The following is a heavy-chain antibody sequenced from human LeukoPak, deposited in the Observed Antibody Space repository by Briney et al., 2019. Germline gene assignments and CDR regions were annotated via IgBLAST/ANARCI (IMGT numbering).Heavy chain of an antibody. J-gene: IGHJ5*02. V-gene: IGHV4-28*05. CDR2: IYYSGGI. CDR3: ARGPGIQLWYNWFDP. CDR1: GYSISSSNY. D-gene: IGHD5-18*01. Sequence: SETLSLTCAVSGYSISSSNYWAWIRQPPGKGLEWIGHIYYSGGIYYXPSLKSRVTISVDRSKNQFSLKLSSVTAADTAVYYCARGPGIQLWYNWFDPWGQGTLVTDSS.